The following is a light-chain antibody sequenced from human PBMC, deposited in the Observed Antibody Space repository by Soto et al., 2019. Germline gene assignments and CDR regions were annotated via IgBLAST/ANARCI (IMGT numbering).Light chain of an antibody. V-gene: IGLV3-21*04. CDR2: YDS. J-gene: IGLJ2*01. CDR1: NIGSKS. CDR3: QVWDSSSDHPGVV. Sequence: SYELTQPPSVSVAPGKTARITCGGNNIGSKSVHWYQQKPGQAPVLVIYYDSDRPSGIPERFSGCNSGNTATLTISRVEAGDEADYYCQVWDSSSDHPGVVFGGGTKLTVL.